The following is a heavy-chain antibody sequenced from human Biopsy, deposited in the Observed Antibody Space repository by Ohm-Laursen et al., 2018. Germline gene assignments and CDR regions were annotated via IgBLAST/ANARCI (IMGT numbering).Heavy chain of an antibody. Sequence: ASVKVSCKASGDTFTTSVISWVRQVPGQGLDWMGRIIPILGTVDYGQNFQGRVTIRADTSTTFLELTSLRYDDTAVYYCASGDIGGIGLDVWGLGTTVTVSS. D-gene: IGHD3-10*01. CDR1: GDTFTTSV. V-gene: IGHV1-69*04. J-gene: IGHJ6*02. CDR3: ASGDIGGIGLDV. CDR2: IIPILGTV.